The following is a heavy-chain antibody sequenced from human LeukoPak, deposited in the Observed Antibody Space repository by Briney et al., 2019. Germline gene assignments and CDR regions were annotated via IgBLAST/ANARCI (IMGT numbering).Heavy chain of an antibody. D-gene: IGHD3-22*01. V-gene: IGHV3-48*01. J-gene: IGHJ4*02. Sequence: GGSLRLSCAASGFTFSSYSMNWVRQAPGKGLEWVSYISSSSSTIYYADSVKGRFTIPRDNAKNSLYLQMNSLRAEDTAVYYCARVGCDSSGYYPSPFDYWGQGTLVTVSS. CDR2: ISSSSSTI. CDR3: ARVGCDSSGYYPSPFDY. CDR1: GFTFSSYS.